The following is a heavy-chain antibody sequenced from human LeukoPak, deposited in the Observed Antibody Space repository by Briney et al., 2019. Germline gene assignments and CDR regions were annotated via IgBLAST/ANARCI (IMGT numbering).Heavy chain of an antibody. J-gene: IGHJ4*02. V-gene: IGHV4-31*03. CDR1: GGFINSGGYY. CDR3: ARYCGGDCYVDY. Sequence: PSQTLSLTCTVSGGFINSGGYYWSWIRQHPGKGLEWIGYISYRGTTYYNPSLTSRVTISLDTSKNQFSLKLSSVTAADTAVYYCARYCGGDCYVDYWGRGTLVTVSS. D-gene: IGHD2-21*02. CDR2: ISYRGTT.